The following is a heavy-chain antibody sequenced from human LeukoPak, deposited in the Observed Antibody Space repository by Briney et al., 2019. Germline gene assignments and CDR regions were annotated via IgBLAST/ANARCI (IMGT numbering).Heavy chain of an antibody. CDR3: ARDGSYFDY. CDR2: ISSSSSTI. J-gene: IGHJ4*02. CDR1: GFTFSSYA. Sequence: PGGSLRLSCAASGFTFSSYAMSWVRQAPGKGLEWVSYISSSSSTIYYADSVKGRFTISRDNAKNSLYLQMNSLRAEDTAVYYCARDGSYFDYWGQGTLVTVSS. V-gene: IGHV3-48*01.